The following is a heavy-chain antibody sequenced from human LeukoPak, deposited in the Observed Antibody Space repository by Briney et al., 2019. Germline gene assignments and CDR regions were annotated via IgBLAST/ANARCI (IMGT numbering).Heavy chain of an antibody. CDR1: GFTFSSYT. CDR3: ARVATGIAAPIDY. Sequence: GGSLRLSCAASGFTFSSYTMNWVRQAPGKGLEWVSSISSGSSYIYYADSVKGRFTISRDNAKNSLYLQMHSLRAEDTALYYCARVATGIAAPIDYWGQGTLVTVSS. V-gene: IGHV3-21*01. J-gene: IGHJ4*02. D-gene: IGHD6-13*01. CDR2: ISSGSSYI.